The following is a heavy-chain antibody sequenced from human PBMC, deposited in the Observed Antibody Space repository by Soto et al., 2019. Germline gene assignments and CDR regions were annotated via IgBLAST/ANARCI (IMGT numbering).Heavy chain of an antibody. V-gene: IGHV4-30-2*01. CDR1: GGSISSGDYS. CDR3: ARGQLGTTTDAFDI. J-gene: IGHJ3*02. CDR2: IYHGGST. D-gene: IGHD1-7*01. Sequence: QLQLQESGSGLVKPSQTLPLTCAVSGGSISSGDYSWSWIRQPPGKGLEWIGYIYHGGSTYYNPSLKSRVTISLDRSKNQFSLNLSSVAAADTAMYYCARGQLGTTTDAFDIWGQGTMVTVSS.